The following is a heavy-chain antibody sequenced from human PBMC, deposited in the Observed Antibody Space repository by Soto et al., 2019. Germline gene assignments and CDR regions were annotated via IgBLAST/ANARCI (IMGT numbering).Heavy chain of an antibody. CDR2: ISGSGGST. D-gene: IGHD3-22*01. CDR1: VFTFSSYA. Sequence: GGSLGLSCASLVFTFSSYAMSGVRQAAGKGLEWVSAISGSGGSTYYADSVKGRLTISRDNSKNTLYLQMNSLRAEDTAVYYCAKVLGGLRSYYDSSGYFDDWGQGTLVTVSS. V-gene: IGHV3-23*01. J-gene: IGHJ4*02. CDR3: AKVLGGLRSYYDSSGYFDD.